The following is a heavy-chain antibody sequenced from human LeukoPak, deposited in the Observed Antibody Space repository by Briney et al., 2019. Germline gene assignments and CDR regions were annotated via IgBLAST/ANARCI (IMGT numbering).Heavy chain of an antibody. CDR1: GFTFSDYY. Sequence: GGSLRLSCAASGFTFSDYYMSWIRQAPGKGLEWVSYINSSGSIIYYADSVKGRFTTSRDNAKNSLYLQMNSLRAEDTAVYYCAKDWSQQLELPALVGYWGQGTLVTVSS. CDR3: AKDWSQQLELPALVGY. D-gene: IGHD1-1*01. J-gene: IGHJ4*02. CDR2: INSSGSII. V-gene: IGHV3-11*04.